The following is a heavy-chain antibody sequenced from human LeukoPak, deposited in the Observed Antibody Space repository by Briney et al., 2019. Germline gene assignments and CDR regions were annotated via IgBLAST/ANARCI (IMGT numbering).Heavy chain of an antibody. V-gene: IGHV3-7*01. D-gene: IGHD6-13*01. CDR3: ARVAPYSITFGYSYSYMDV. CDR1: GFTFSSYR. J-gene: IGHJ6*03. CDR2: IKQDGSEK. Sequence: GGSLRLSCADSGFTFSSYRMSWVRQAPGKGLEWVANIKQDGSEKYYVDSVKGRFTISRDNAKNSLYLQMNRLRADDTAVYYCARVAPYSITFGYSYSYMDVWGKGTAVTVSS.